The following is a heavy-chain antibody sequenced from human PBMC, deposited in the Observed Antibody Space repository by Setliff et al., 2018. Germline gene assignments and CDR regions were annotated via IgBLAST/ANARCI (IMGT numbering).Heavy chain of an antibody. CDR2: VNHSGSS. D-gene: IGHD6-19*01. CDR3: ARGRAGHSGH. V-gene: IGHV4-34*01. CDR1: GGTFSDYY. J-gene: IGHJ4*02. Sequence: PSETLSLTCAASGGTFSDYYWTWIRQPPGKGLEWIGEVNHSGSSNYNPSLKSRLTISVDTSKNQFSLKLSSVTAADTAVYYCARGRAGHSGHWGQGTLVTVSS.